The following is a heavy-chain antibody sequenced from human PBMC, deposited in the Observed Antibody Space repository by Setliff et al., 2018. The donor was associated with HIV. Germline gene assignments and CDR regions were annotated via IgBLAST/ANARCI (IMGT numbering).Heavy chain of an antibody. CDR1: GYAFTSYH. CDR2: IFVGDSTT. V-gene: IGHV1-46*01. Sequence: ASVKVSCKTSGYAFTSYHIHWVRQVPGQGLEWMGKIFVGDSTTHYAQKFQGRVTLTSDTSTNTVYMELSSLRSEDTAVYYCAREGPKTYYFDYWGQGTLVTVSS. J-gene: IGHJ4*02. CDR3: AREGPKTYYFDY.